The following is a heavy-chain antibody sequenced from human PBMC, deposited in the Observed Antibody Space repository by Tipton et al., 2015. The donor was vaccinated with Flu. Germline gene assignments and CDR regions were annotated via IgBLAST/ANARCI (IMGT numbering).Heavy chain of an antibody. D-gene: IGHD5-12*01. V-gene: IGHV4-59*01. J-gene: IGHJ2*01. Sequence: TLSLTCTVSGGFISSYYWNWIRQPPGKGLEWIGYVYDSGSTSYNPSLKSRVTISVDTSKNQFSLKLTSVTAADTAVYYCARDEGGGYGVWYFDLWGRGTLVTVSS. CDR1: GGFISSYY. CDR3: ARDEGGGYGVWYFDL. CDR2: VYDSGST.